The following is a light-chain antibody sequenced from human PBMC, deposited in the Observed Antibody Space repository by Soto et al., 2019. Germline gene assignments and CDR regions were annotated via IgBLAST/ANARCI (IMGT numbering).Light chain of an antibody. J-gene: IGLJ1*01. CDR3: SSYTSSSPYV. V-gene: IGLV2-14*03. CDR1: SNDVGCYNF. CDR2: DVS. Sequence: QSALTRRASVSGSPGQSITLSCTGTSNDVGCYNFVSWYQQYPGKAPKLLIYDVSNRPSGVSNRFSGSKSDNTASLTISGLQPEDDADYYCSSYTSSSPYVFGTGTKLTVL.